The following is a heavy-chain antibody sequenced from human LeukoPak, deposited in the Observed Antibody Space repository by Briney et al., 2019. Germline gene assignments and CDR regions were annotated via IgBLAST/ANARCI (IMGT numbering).Heavy chain of an antibody. CDR2: ISDSGGRT. J-gene: IGHJ4*02. D-gene: IGHD2-21*01. CDR3: AKRGVVIRVILVGFHKEAYYFDS. CDR1: GITLSNYG. V-gene: IGHV3-23*01. Sequence: GGSLRLSCAVSGITLSNYGMSWVRQAPGKGLEWVAGISDSGGRTNYADSVKGRFTISRDNSKNTLYLQMNSLRAVDTAVYFCAKRGVVIRVILVGFHKEAYYFDSWGQGALVTVSS.